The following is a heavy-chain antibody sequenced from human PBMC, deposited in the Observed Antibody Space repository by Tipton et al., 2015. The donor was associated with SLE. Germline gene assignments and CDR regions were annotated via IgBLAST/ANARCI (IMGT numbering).Heavy chain of an antibody. V-gene: IGHV3-30*02. Sequence: SLRLSCAASGFTFSSYGMHWVRQAPGKGLEWVTFTWSDGNTKYADSVKGRFTISRDISKNTLYLQMNSLRAEDTAVYYCVKDPGRGGTFDVWGLGTMVTVSS. D-gene: IGHD3-16*01. CDR1: GFTFSSYG. CDR2: TWSDGNTK. J-gene: IGHJ3*01. CDR3: VKDPGRGGTFDV.